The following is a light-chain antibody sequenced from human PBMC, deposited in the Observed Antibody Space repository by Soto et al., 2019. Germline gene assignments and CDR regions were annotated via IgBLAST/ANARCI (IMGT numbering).Light chain of an antibody. CDR3: QQYGGSPPLFS. CDR1: QTVSNYH. Sequence: EIVLTQSPGTLSLSPGDTATLSCRASQTVSNYHLAWYQQKPGHAPRLLIYGVSSRDTGIPDRFTGSGSGTDFTLTITRLEPEDFAVYYCQQYGGSPPLFSFGPGTKVDIK. CDR2: GVS. J-gene: IGKJ3*01. V-gene: IGKV3-20*01.